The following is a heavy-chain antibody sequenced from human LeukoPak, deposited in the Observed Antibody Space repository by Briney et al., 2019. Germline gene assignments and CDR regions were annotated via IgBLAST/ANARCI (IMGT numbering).Heavy chain of an antibody. J-gene: IGHJ4*02. Sequence: SETLSLTCTVSGGSISSYYWSWIRQPPGKGLEWIGNIYYSGSTYYNPSLKSRVTISVDTSKNQFSLKLSSVTAADTAVYYCARRGIAVAVDWGQGTLVTVSS. V-gene: IGHV4-39*01. CDR1: GGSISSYY. CDR3: ARRGIAVAVD. CDR2: IYYSGST. D-gene: IGHD6-19*01.